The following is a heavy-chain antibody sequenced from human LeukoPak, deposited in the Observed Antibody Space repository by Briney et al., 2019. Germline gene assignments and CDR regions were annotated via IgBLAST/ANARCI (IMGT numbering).Heavy chain of an antibody. J-gene: IGHJ3*02. CDR3: ARDGRPYDILPPTPPFVAFDI. CDR1: GYTFTSYG. D-gene: IGHD3-9*01. V-gene: IGHV1-18*01. CDR2: ISAYNGNT. Sequence: ASVKVSCKASGYTFTSYGISWVRQAPGQGLEWMGWISAYNGNTNYAQKLQGRVTMTTDTSTSTAYMELSSLRSEDTAVYYCARDGRPYDILPPTPPFVAFDIWGQGTMVTVSS.